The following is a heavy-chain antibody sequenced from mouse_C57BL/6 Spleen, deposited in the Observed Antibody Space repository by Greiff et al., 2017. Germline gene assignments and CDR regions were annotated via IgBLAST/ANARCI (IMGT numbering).Heavy chain of an antibody. V-gene: IGHV1-59*01. CDR3: ERLYGSSYIGYFDV. CDR1: GYTFTSYW. D-gene: IGHD1-1*01. Sequence: QVQLQQPGAELVRPGPSVKLSCKASGYTFTSYWMHWVKQRPGQGLEWIGVIDPSDSYTNYNQKFKGKATFTVDTSSSTAYMQLSSLTSEDSAVYYCERLYGSSYIGYFDVGGRGTTDSVSS. CDR2: IDPSDSYT. J-gene: IGHJ1*03.